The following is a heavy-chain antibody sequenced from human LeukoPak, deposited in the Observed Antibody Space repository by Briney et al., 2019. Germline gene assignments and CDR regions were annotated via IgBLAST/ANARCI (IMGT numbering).Heavy chain of an antibody. V-gene: IGHV3-23*01. CDR3: AKRRFDSSGSHFDY. Sequence: PGGSLRLSCAASGFTFSSYDMNWVRQAPGKGLEWVSTISGSDFGTYYADSVKGRFTISRDNSKNTLYIQMNSLRAEDTAVYYCAKRRFDSSGSHFDYWGQGTLVTVSS. CDR1: GFTFSSYD. J-gene: IGHJ4*02. D-gene: IGHD3-22*01. CDR2: ISGSDFGT.